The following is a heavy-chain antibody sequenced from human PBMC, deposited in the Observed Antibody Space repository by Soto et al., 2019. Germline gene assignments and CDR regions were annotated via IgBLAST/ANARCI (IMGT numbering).Heavy chain of an antibody. CDR3: ARVGRLGGTPYYFDY. Sequence: SETLSLTCTVSGGSISTNTYYWGWIRQPPGKGLEWIGSIYYSGSTYYNPSLKSRVTISVDTSKNQFSLKLSSVTAADTAVYHCARVGRLGGTPYYFDYWGQGTLVTVSS. V-gene: IGHV4-39*01. CDR2: IYYSGST. CDR1: GGSISTNTYY. J-gene: IGHJ4*02. D-gene: IGHD1-26*01.